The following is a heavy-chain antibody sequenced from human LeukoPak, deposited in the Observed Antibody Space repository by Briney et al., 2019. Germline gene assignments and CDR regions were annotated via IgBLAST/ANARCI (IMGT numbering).Heavy chain of an antibody. V-gene: IGHV3-7*01. CDR3: AKEPYYYDSSFYYYMDV. CDR1: GFSFSSYW. J-gene: IGHJ6*03. Sequence: PGGSLRLSCAASGFSFSSYWMSWVRQAPGKGLEWVANIKQDGSEKYYVDSVKGRFTISRDNSKNTLYLQMNSLRAEDTAVYYCAKEPYYYDSSFYYYMDVWGKGTTVTVSS. D-gene: IGHD3-22*01. CDR2: IKQDGSEK.